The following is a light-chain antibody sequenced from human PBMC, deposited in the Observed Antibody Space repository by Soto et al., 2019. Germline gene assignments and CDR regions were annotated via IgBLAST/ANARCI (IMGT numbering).Light chain of an antibody. J-gene: IGKJ1*01. Sequence: EIVMTQSPATPSVSPGERATLSCRASQSVSSNLAWYQQKPGQAPRLLIYGASSRATGIPDRFSGSGSGTDFTLTIRRLEPEDFAVYYCQQYGSSYPWTFGQGTKVDIK. CDR3: QQYGSSYPWT. CDR1: QSVSSN. CDR2: GAS. V-gene: IGKV3-20*01.